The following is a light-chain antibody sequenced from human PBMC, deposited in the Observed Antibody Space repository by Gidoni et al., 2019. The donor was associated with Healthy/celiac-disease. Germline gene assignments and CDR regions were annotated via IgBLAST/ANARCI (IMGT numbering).Light chain of an antibody. CDR3: QQYDNLPYT. CDR2: DAS. Sequence: IQLTHSPSSLSASVGDRVTITCQASQDISNYLNWYQQKPGKAPKLLIYDASNLETGVPSRFSGSGSGTDFTFTISSLQPEDIATYYCQQYDNLPYTFGQXTKLEIK. CDR1: QDISNY. J-gene: IGKJ2*01. V-gene: IGKV1-33*01.